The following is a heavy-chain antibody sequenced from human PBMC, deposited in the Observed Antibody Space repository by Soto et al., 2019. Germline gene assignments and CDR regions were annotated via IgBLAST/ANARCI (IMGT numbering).Heavy chain of an antibody. Sequence: QITLKESGPTLVKPTQTLTLTCTFSGFSLSTSGVGVGWIRQPPGKALEWLALIYWDDDKRYSPSLKSRLTSTKXTXXXPXXLTMTNMDPVDTATYYCAHRPSYCSGGSCYSGFDYWGQGTLVTVSS. V-gene: IGHV2-5*02. J-gene: IGHJ4*02. D-gene: IGHD2-15*01. CDR1: GFSLSTSGVG. CDR3: AHRPSYCSGGSCYSGFDY. CDR2: IYWDDDK.